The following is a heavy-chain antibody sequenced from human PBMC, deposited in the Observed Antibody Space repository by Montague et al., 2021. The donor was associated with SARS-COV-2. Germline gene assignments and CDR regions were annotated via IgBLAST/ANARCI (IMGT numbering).Heavy chain of an antibody. CDR1: SGSLSGYY. J-gene: IGHJ5*02. V-gene: IGHV4-39*01. D-gene: IGHD3-22*01. CDR3: ARHATGSGYWYWIDP. Sequence: SETLSLTCAVYSGSLSGYYWGWIRQPPGKGLEWIGTIHYSGTTSYNPSLKSRVTISVDTSKDQFSLKVTSVTAADTAVYYCARHATGSGYWYWIDPWGQGTLVTVSS. CDR2: IHYSGTT.